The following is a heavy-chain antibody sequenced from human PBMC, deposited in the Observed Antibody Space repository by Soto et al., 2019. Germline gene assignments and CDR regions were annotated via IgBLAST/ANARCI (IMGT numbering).Heavy chain of an antibody. CDR3: ATDSAWRGPFDP. Sequence: SETLSLTCTISGGSFGTNYWSWIRQAPGKGLEWIGYTYHTGSTKYNPSLKSRATISVDTSKNQFSLTLNSAAAADTAVYYCATDSAWRGPFDPWGQGXLVTVSS. J-gene: IGHJ5*02. CDR2: TYHTGST. CDR1: GGSFGTNY. V-gene: IGHV4-59*13. D-gene: IGHD3-10*01.